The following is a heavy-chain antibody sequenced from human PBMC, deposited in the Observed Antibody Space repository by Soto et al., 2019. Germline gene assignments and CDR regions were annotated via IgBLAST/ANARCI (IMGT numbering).Heavy chain of an antibody. Sequence: QVQLVQSGAEVKKPGSSVKVSCKASGDDFTNNAISWVRQAPGQGLEWMGTILPVLGTTNYAQNFKGRVTFTTDDSAGTAYMELRRLRSNDTAVYYCARERALRGFDYWGQGTLVTVSS. CDR3: ARERALRGFDY. CDR2: ILPVLGTT. D-gene: IGHD6-25*01. V-gene: IGHV1-69*18. CDR1: GDDFTNNA. J-gene: IGHJ4*02.